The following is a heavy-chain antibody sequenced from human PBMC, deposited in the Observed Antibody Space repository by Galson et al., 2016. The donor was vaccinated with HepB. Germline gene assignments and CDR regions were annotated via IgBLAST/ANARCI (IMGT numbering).Heavy chain of an antibody. Sequence: SVKVSCKASGYTFTSYGISWVRQAPGQGLEWMGWISCYKGKTQYAQKLQGRVTLTTDTTTRTVFMELRNLRTDDTAVYYCERDRFSLVRGVRPTWFDPWGQGTLVAVSS. D-gene: IGHD3-10*01. CDR1: GYTFTSYG. CDR2: ISCYKGKT. V-gene: IGHV1-18*04. J-gene: IGHJ5*02. CDR3: ERDRFSLVRGVRPTWFDP.